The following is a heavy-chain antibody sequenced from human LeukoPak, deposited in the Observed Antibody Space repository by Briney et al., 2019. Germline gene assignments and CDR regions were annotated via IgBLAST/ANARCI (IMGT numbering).Heavy chain of an antibody. V-gene: IGHV4-39*01. CDR3: ARQYQRRITVFGVVIPDWFDP. J-gene: IGHJ5*02. D-gene: IGHD3-3*01. CDR2: IYYSGST. CDR1: GGSISSSSYY. Sequence: SETLPLTCTVSGGSISSSSYYWGWIRQPPGKGLEWIGSIYYSGSTYYNPSLKSRVTISVDTSKNQFSLKLSSVTAADTAVYYCARQYQRRITVFGVVIPDWFDPWGQGTLVTVSS.